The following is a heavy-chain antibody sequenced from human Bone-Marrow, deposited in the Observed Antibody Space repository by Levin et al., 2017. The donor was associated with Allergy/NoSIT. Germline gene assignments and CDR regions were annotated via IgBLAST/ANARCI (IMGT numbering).Heavy chain of an antibody. D-gene: IGHD2/OR15-2a*01. CDR3: ARDHPEYFVDP. V-gene: IGHV3-30*03. CDR2: ITKDGSKK. J-gene: IGHJ5*02. CDR1: GFTFSDYG. Sequence: GESLKISCAVSGFTFSDYGMHWVRQAPGKGLEWVATITKDGSKKYYLDSVKGRFTLSRDSSKNTVSLQMNSLTADDTAVYFCARDHPEYFVDPWGQGTLVIVSS.